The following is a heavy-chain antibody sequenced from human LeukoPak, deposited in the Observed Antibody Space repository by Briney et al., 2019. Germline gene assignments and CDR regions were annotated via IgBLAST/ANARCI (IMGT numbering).Heavy chain of an antibody. V-gene: IGHV4-59*01. CDR3: ARAGYSGSDFSV. Sequence: PSETLSLTCTLSGGSFSSYYWSWIRQPPRKGLEWIGYIYYSGSTNYNPSLKSRVTISVDTSKNQFSLKLSSVTATDTAVYYCARAGYSGSDFSVWGKGSTVTVSS. J-gene: IGHJ6*04. CDR1: GGSFSSYY. D-gene: IGHD5-12*01. CDR2: IYYSGST.